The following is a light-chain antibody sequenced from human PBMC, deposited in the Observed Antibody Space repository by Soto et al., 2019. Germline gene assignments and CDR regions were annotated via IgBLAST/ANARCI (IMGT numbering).Light chain of an antibody. J-gene: IGLJ3*02. CDR1: SNDVGAFDY. CDR3: SSYTTSSTRV. V-gene: IGLV2-14*01. Sequence: QSVLTQPAAVSGSPGQSITISCTGTSNDVGAFDYVSWYQQHPGKAPKLMIFDVTNRPSGVSNRFSGSKSGNTASLTISGLQADDEADYYCSSYTTSSTRVFGGGTKLTVL. CDR2: DVT.